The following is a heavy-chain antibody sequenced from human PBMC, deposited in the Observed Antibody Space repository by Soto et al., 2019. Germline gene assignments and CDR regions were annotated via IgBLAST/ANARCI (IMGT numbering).Heavy chain of an antibody. Sequence: GGSLRLSCVVSGFSLSRYVMHWVRQAPGKGLEWVADISYDGSNKDYADSVKGRLTISRDNSKNTLYLQMNSLRAEDTAVYYCAREDAEYYYDSSGYYYYYYGMDVWGQGTTVTVSS. J-gene: IGHJ6*02. CDR2: ISYDGSNK. CDR1: GFSLSRYV. D-gene: IGHD3-22*01. V-gene: IGHV3-30-3*01. CDR3: AREDAEYYYDSSGYYYYYYGMDV.